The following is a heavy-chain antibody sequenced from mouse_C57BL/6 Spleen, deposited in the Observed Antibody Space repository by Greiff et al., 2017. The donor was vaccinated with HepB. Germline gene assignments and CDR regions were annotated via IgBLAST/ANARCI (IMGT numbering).Heavy chain of an antibody. CDR1: GYTFTDYN. Sequence: EVKLMESGPELVKPGASVKIPCKASGYTFTDYNMDWVKQSHGKSLEWIGDINPNNGGTIYNQKFKGKATLTVDKSSSTAYMELRSLTSEDTAVYYCARGGYDYPWFAYWGQGTLVTVSA. D-gene: IGHD2-4*01. CDR3: ARGGYDYPWFAY. J-gene: IGHJ3*01. CDR2: INPNNGGT. V-gene: IGHV1-18*01.